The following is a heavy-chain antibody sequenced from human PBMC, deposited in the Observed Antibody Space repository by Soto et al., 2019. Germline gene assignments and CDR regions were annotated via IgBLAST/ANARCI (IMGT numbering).Heavy chain of an antibody. D-gene: IGHD4-17*01. Sequence: QVQLQGSGPGLLKPSETLSLTCTVSGDSISSYYWSWIRQPPGKGLEWIGYIYYSGSTNYNPSLKSRVTISVDTSKNQFSLQLGSVTAADTAAYYCARRNGDYGDSWSQGTLVTVSS. CDR3: ARRNGDYGDS. V-gene: IGHV4-59*01. CDR1: GDSISSYY. J-gene: IGHJ4*02. CDR2: IYYSGST.